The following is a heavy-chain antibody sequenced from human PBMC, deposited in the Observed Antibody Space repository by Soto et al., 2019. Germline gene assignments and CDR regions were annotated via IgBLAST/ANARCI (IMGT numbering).Heavy chain of an antibody. J-gene: IGHJ5*02. D-gene: IGHD2-21*01. CDR1: GGSISSYY. Sequence: SETLSLTCTVSGGSISSYYWSWIRQHPGKGLEWIGYIYYSGSTYYNPSLKSRVTISVDTSKNQFSLKLSSVTAADTAVYYCARRLWDNWFDPWGQGTPVTVSS. CDR2: IYYSGST. CDR3: ARRLWDNWFDP. V-gene: IGHV4-59*06.